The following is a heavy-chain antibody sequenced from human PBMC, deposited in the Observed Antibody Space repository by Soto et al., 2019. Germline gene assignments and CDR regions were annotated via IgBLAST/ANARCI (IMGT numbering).Heavy chain of an antibody. CDR2: INHSGST. J-gene: IGHJ4*02. CDR1: GGSFSGYY. Sequence: PSETLSLTCAVYGGSFSGYYWSWIRQPPGKGLEWIGEINHSGSTNYNPSLKSRVTISVDTSKNQFSLKLSSVTAADTAVYYCARTIAARPLYYFDYWGQGTLVTVSS. CDR3: ARTIAARPLYYFDY. D-gene: IGHD6-6*01. V-gene: IGHV4-34*01.